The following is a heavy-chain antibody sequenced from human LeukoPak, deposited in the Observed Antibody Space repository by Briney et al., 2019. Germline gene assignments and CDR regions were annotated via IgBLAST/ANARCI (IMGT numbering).Heavy chain of an antibody. V-gene: IGHV3-23*01. J-gene: IGHJ3*02. CDR1: GFTFSSHA. CDR3: AKGNGFDI. Sequence: GGSLRLSCAASGFTFSSHALTWVRQAPGKGLEWVSGISDSGGSIYYTGSVKGRFTISRDNSKNTLYLQMNSLRAEDTAVYYCAKGNGFDIWGRGTMVTVSS. CDR2: ISDSGGSI.